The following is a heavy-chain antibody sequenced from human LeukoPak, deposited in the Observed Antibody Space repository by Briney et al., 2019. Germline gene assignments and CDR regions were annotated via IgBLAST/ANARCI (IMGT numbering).Heavy chain of an antibody. Sequence: GGSLRLSCAASGFTFDDYAMHWVRQAPGKGLEGVSGVSWNSGSIGYADSVKGRFTISRDNAKNSLYLQMNSLRAEDTALYYCAKDMWDFWSGYSGDFDIWGQGTMVTVSS. V-gene: IGHV3-9*01. CDR1: GFTFDDYA. CDR3: AKDMWDFWSGYSGDFDI. D-gene: IGHD3-3*01. J-gene: IGHJ3*02. CDR2: VSWNSGSI.